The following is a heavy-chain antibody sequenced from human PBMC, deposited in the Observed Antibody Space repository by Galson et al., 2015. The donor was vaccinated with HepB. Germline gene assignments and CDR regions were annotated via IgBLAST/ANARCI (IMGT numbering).Heavy chain of an antibody. D-gene: IGHD3-10*02. CDR3: AKEQPHVGAFDI. CDR2: ISWNSGSI. Sequence: SLRLSCAASGFTFDDYAMHWVRQAPGKGLEWVSGISWNSGSIGYADSVKGRFTISRDNAKNSLYLQMNSLRAEDTALYYCAKEQPHVGAFDIWGQGTMVTVSS. CDR1: GFTFDDYA. J-gene: IGHJ3*02. V-gene: IGHV3-9*01.